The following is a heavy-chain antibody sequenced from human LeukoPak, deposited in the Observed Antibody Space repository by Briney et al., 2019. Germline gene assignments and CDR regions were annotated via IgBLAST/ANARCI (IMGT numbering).Heavy chain of an antibody. V-gene: IGHV3-30*02. J-gene: IGHJ5*02. CDR3: AKTPSRTYYYDSSGP. CDR2: IWYDGSNK. D-gene: IGHD3-22*01. Sequence: GGSLRLSCAASGFTFSSYGMHWVRQAPGKGLEWVAVIWYDGSNKYYADSVKGRFTISRDNSKNTLYLQMNSLRAEDTAVYYCAKTPSRTYYYDSSGPWGQGTLVTVSS. CDR1: GFTFSSYG.